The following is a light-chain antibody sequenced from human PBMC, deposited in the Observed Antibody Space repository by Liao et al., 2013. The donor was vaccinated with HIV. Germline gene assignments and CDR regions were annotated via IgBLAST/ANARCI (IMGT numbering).Light chain of an antibody. CDR1: YIGTKS. CDR2: QDS. Sequence: SYVLTQPPSVSVAPGKTASIACGGNYIGTKSVHWYQQKPGQSPVLVIYQDSKRPSGIPERFSGSNSGNTATLTISGTQAMDEADYYCQAWDSSTVVFGGGTKLTVL. V-gene: IGLV3-21*01. J-gene: IGLJ2*01. CDR3: QAWDSSTVV.